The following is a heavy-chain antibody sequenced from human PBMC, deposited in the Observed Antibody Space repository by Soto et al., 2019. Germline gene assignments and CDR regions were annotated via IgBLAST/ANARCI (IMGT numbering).Heavy chain of an antibody. V-gene: IGHV3-33*01. CDR2: IWYDGGTT. Sequence: GGSLRLSCAASGFTFSSYGMHLVRQAPGKGLEWVAVIWYDGGTTDFAASVKGRFAISRDDSKNMVYLQMNSLKTEDTAVYYCTTDSYITIVIIRFDYWGHGTLVTVSS. CDR3: TTDSYITIVIIRFDY. J-gene: IGHJ4*01. CDR1: GFTFSSYG. D-gene: IGHD3-16*02.